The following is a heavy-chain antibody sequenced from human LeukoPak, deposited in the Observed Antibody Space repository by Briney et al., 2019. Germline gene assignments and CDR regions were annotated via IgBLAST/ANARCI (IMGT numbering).Heavy chain of an antibody. Sequence: GGSLRLSCAASGFTFSTYWMSWVRQAPGKGLEWVSGINGRGDSAVYADAVKGRFTISRDNFKSTLYLQMNSLRVEDTAGYYCAKDQGSGHGAYTWGTFDFWGLETLVTVSS. CDR1: GFTFSTYW. CDR2: INGRGDSA. CDR3: AKDQGSGHGAYTWGTFDF. J-gene: IGHJ4*01. D-gene: IGHD4/OR15-4a*01. V-gene: IGHV3-23*01.